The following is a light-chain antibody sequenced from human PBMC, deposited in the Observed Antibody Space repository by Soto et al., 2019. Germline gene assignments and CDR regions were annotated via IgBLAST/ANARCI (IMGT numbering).Light chain of an antibody. CDR1: QSVSSSY. CDR3: QQYGSSPWT. Sequence: LTQSPGALSLSTGERATLSCRASQSVSSSYLVWHQQKPGQAPRLLIYAASRRATGIPDRFSGSGSGTDFTLTISRLEPEDFAVYYCQQYGSSPWTFAQGTKVDIK. CDR2: AAS. V-gene: IGKV3-20*01. J-gene: IGKJ1*01.